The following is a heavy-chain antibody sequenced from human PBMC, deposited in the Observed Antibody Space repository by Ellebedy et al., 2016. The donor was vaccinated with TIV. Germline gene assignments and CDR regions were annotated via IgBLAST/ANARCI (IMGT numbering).Heavy chain of an antibody. CDR2: IKQDGSEK. Sequence: PGGSLRLSCAASGFTFSSYWMSWVRQAPGKGLEWVANIKQDGSEKYYVDSVKGRFTISRDNAKNSLYLQMYSLRAEDTAVYYCARDRSWFGELFSGMDVWGQGTTVTVSS. CDR3: ARDRSWFGELFSGMDV. D-gene: IGHD3-10*01. CDR1: GFTFSSYW. J-gene: IGHJ6*02. V-gene: IGHV3-7*03.